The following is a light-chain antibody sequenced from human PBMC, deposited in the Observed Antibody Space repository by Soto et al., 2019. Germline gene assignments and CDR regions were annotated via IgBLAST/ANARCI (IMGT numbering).Light chain of an antibody. CDR1: QSISSN. V-gene: IGKV1-5*01. CDR3: QHYNSYGT. Sequence: DIQMTQSPSSLSASVGDRVTITCRASQSISSNLNWYQQKPGKAPKPLIHTASSLETGVPSRFSGSGSGTEFPLTISSLQPDDFATYYCQHYNSYGTFGQGTKVDIK. J-gene: IGKJ1*01. CDR2: TAS.